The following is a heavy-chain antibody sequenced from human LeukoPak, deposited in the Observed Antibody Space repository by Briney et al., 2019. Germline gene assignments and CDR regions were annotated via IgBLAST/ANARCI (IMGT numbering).Heavy chain of an antibody. CDR2: ISYDGSNK. Sequence: SGGSLRLSCAASGFTFSSYGMHWVRQAPGKGLELVAVISYDGSNKYYADSVKGRFTISRDNSKNTLYLQMNSLRAEDTAVYYCAKDGTNLYSSGWAADYWGQGTLVTVSS. V-gene: IGHV3-30*18. CDR3: AKDGTNLYSSGWAADY. CDR1: GFTFSSYG. D-gene: IGHD6-19*01. J-gene: IGHJ4*02.